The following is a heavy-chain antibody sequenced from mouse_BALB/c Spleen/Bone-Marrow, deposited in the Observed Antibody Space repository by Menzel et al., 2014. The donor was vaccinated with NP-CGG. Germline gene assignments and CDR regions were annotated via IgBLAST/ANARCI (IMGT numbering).Heavy chain of an antibody. J-gene: IGHJ2*01. V-gene: IGHV6-6*02. CDR3: TRGYYYGSSYVFDY. Sequence: EVKLVESGGGLVQPGGSMKLSCVASGFTFSNYWMNWVRQSPEKGLEWVAEIRLKSNNYATHYAESVKERFTISRDDSKSSVYLQMNNLRAEDTGIYYCTRGYYYGSSYVFDYWGQGTTLTVSS. CDR1: GFTFSNYW. D-gene: IGHD1-1*01. CDR2: IRLKSNNYAT.